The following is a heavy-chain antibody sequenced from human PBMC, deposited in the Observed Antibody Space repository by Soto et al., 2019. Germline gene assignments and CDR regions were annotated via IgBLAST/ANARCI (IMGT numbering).Heavy chain of an antibody. CDR1: GFTFSNYG. Sequence: QVQLVESGGGVVQPGRSLRLSCAGSGFTFSNYGLHWVRQAPGKGMEWVAVITYDGSHKYYTDSVKGRFTISRGNSNNVLYLKMASLRAEDTAVYYCAKAGAPRFWGRSRCHPAAAYWGQGTMVTVSS. CDR2: ITYDGSHK. J-gene: IGHJ4*02. CDR3: AKAGAPRFWGRSRCHPAAAY. V-gene: IGHV3-30*18. D-gene: IGHD2-2*01.